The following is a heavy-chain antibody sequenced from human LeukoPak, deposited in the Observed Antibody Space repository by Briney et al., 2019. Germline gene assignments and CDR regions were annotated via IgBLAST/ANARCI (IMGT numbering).Heavy chain of an antibody. D-gene: IGHD3-22*01. CDR3: ARGGMITMIVVVITAFDI. V-gene: IGHV3-30-3*01. CDR1: GFTFSSYA. Sequence: GGSLRLSCAASGFTFSSYAMHWVRQAPGKGLEWVSFISCSGSNKYYADSVKGRFTISRDNSKNTLYLQMNSLRAEDTAVYYCARGGMITMIVVVITAFDIWGQGTMVTVSS. CDR2: ISCSGSNK. J-gene: IGHJ3*02.